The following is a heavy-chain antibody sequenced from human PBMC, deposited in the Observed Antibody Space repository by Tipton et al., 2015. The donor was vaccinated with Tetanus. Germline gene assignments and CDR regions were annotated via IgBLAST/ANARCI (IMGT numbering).Heavy chain of an antibody. CDR2: ISTYNGNT. CDR1: GYTFTSYG. V-gene: IGHV1-18*01. Sequence: QLVQSGAEVKKPGASVKVSCKASGYTFTSYGISWARQAPGQGLEWMGWISTYNGNTNYVQKFQGRVTMTTDTSTNTAYMELRSLRSGDAALYYGARGGSHSDYWGQGTLVPVSS. J-gene: IGHJ4*02. D-gene: IGHD1-26*01. CDR3: ARGGSHSDY.